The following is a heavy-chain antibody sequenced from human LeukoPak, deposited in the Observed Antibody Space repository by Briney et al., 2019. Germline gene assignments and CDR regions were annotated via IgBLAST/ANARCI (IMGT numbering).Heavy chain of an antibody. V-gene: IGHV3-74*01. Sequence: GGSLRLSCAASGFSFTSYWMDWVRQAPGKGLVWVSRTNSDGSTTNYADSVKGRFTISRDNAKNTLYLQMNSLRAEDTAVYYCARGGGYSYDSFDYWGQGALVTVSS. D-gene: IGHD5-18*01. CDR2: TNSDGSTT. CDR1: GFSFTSYW. CDR3: ARGGGYSYDSFDY. J-gene: IGHJ4*02.